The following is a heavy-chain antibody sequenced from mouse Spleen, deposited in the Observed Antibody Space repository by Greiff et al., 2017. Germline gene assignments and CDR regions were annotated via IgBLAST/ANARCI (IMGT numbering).Heavy chain of an antibody. D-gene: IGHD1-1*01. Sequence: ESGPGLVKPSQSLSLTCSVTGYSITSGYYWNWIRQFPGNKLEWMGYISYDGSNNYNPSLKNRISITRDTSKNQFFLKLNSVTTEDTATYYCARVITTVVAPYYFDYWGQGTTLTVSS. V-gene: IGHV3-6*01. CDR2: ISYDGSN. CDR1: GYSITSGYY. J-gene: IGHJ2*01. CDR3: ARVITTVVAPYYFDY.